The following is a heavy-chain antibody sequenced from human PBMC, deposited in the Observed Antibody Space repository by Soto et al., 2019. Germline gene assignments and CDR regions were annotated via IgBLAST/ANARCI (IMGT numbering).Heavy chain of an antibody. Sequence: QITLKESGPALVKPTQTLTLTCSFSGFSLSTRGVGVGWIRQPPEKALEWLAAIHWDDDKRYSPSLQSRLTTTNDTSTKHVVLTLTNMAPVHTATYYCGRKIYGDYPTDSWGQASLVTVSS. V-gene: IGHV2-5*02. J-gene: IGHJ4*02. D-gene: IGHD4-17*01. CDR3: GRKIYGDYPTDS. CDR1: GFSLSTRGVG. CDR2: IHWDDDK.